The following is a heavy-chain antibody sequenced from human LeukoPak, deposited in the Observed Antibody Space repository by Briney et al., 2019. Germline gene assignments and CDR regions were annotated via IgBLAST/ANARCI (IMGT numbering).Heavy chain of an antibody. CDR2: IGGSGGNT. Sequence: PGGSLRLSCAASGFTFSSYAMSWVRQAPGKGLEWVSTIGGSGGNTYYADSVRGRFTISRDNSKNTLYLQMNSLRVEDTAVYYCAKDPPRAAWFSADYTNYGDWGQGTLVTVSS. V-gene: IGHV3-23*01. CDR1: GFTFSSYA. CDR3: AKDPPRAAWFSADYTNYGD. J-gene: IGHJ4*02. D-gene: IGHD4-11*01.